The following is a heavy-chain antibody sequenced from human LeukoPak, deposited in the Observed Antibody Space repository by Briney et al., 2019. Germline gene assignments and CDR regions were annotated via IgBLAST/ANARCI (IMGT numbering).Heavy chain of an antibody. V-gene: IGHV3-7*03. CDR3: AREALPYYYDSSGFDY. Sequence: PGGSLRLSCEGSAFIFSGHWMNWVRQTPGKGLEWVASIKEDGSERQYVDSVKGRFSISRDNTKGSLFLQLNSLRAEDTAVYYCAREALPYYYDSSGFDYWGQGTLVTVSS. D-gene: IGHD3-22*01. J-gene: IGHJ4*02. CDR2: IKEDGSER. CDR1: AFIFSGHW.